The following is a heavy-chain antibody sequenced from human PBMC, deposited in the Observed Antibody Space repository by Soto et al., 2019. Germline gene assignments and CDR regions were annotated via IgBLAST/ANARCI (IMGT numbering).Heavy chain of an antibody. V-gene: IGHV4-59*01. J-gene: IGHJ6*02. CDR3: ARDRVYYGMDV. D-gene: IGHD3-10*01. Sequence: SETLSLTCTVSGGSINSYYWSWIRQPPGKGLEWIGYIYYSGSTYYNPSRKSRVTISVDTSKNQFSLKLTSVTAADTALYYCARDRVYYGMDVWGQGTTVTVSS. CDR2: IYYSGST. CDR1: GGSINSYY.